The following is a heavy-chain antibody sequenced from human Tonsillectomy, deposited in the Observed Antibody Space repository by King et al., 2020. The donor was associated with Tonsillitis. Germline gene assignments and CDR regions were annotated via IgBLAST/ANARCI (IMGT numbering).Heavy chain of an antibody. Sequence: VQLVESGGGLVQPGGSLRLSCSASGFTFSTYAMHWVRQAPGKGLEYVSAISSIGTTTYYADSVKGRFTISRDNSKKTLFLQMSSLRAEDTAVYYCVKALMLYDSRAFSFDYWGQGTLVTVSS. D-gene: IGHD3-22*01. V-gene: IGHV3-64D*06. CDR2: ISSIGTTT. CDR1: GFTFSTYA. CDR3: VKALMLYDSRAFSFDY. J-gene: IGHJ4*02.